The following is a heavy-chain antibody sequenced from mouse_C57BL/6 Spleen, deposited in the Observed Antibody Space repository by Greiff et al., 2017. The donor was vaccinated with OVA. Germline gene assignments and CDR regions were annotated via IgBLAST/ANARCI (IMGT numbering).Heavy chain of an antibody. V-gene: IGHV1-61*01. CDR3: ARTRDDFDGGWFAY. D-gene: IGHD2-4*01. CDR2: IPTPHSHT. J-gene: IGHJ3*01. CDR1: GYTFTSYW. Sequence: QVQLKQPGAELVRPGSSGRGAWKASGYTFTSYWMDWVKQRRAPCLEWIGNIPTPHSHTHHNQKFKDKATLTVDKSSSTAYMQLSSLTSEDSAVYYCARTRDDFDGGWFAYWGQGTLVTVSA.